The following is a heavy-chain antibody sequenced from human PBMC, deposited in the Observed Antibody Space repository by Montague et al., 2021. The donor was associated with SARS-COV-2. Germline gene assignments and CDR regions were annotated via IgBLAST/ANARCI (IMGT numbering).Heavy chain of an antibody. Sequence: SETLSLTCTVSGGSISSYYWSWIRQPAGKGLEWIGEINHSGSTNYNPSLKSRVTISVDTSKNQFSLKLSSVTAADTAVYYCARGTTVTTLFYYYGMDVWGQGTTVIVSS. CDR2: INHSGST. J-gene: IGHJ6*02. CDR3: ARGTTVTTLFYYYGMDV. CDR1: GGSISSYY. D-gene: IGHD4-17*01. V-gene: IGHV4-34*01.